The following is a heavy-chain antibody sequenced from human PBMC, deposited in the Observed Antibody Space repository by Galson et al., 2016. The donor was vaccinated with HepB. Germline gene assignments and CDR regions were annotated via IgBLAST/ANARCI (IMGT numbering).Heavy chain of an antibody. CDR1: GFTFSSYV. CDR2: ISHDGSVR. J-gene: IGHJ4*02. Sequence: SLRLSCAASGFTFSSYVMHWVRQTPGKGLVWVSRISHDGSVRTYADSVKGRFTTSRDNAKSSLSLQMNSLRDEDTALYCCAKGTLFGVSTRHIDSWGQGTLVIVSS. D-gene: IGHD2-8*01. V-gene: IGHV3-74*03. CDR3: AKGTLFGVSTRHIDS.